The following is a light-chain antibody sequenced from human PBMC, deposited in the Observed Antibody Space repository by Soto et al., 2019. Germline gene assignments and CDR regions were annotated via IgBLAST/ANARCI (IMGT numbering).Light chain of an antibody. CDR2: GXS. V-gene: IGKV3-20*01. J-gene: IGKJ1*01. CDR1: QGSAAT. Sequence: VVMRQSPATLSFSRGEGATLPXRASQGSAATLSWYQHKPGXTPRXXXYGXSSRATGIPDRCSGSGSGTDFTLTISRLEPEDFAVYYCQQYGSSTWTFGQGTKVDIK. CDR3: QQYGSSTWT.